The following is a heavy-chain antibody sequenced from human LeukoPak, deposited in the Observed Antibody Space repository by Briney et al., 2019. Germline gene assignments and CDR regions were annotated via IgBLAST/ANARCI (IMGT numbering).Heavy chain of an antibody. V-gene: IGHV3-30*02. D-gene: IGHD3-22*01. CDR3: AKEDGTVVVSTFGD. Sequence: GGSLRLSCAASGFNFRTYGMHWVRQAPGKGLEWVAFIQFDESSKNYADSVKGRFTISRDNSKNTVYLQVNSLRAEDTAVYYCAKEDGTVVVSTFGDWGQGTLVTASS. CDR1: GFNFRTYG. J-gene: IGHJ4*02. CDR2: IQFDESSK.